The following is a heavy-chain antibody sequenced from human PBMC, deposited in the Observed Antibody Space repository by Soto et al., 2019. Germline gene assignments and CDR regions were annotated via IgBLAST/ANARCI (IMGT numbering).Heavy chain of an antibody. CDR3: ARDFGLYYGDYPFDY. J-gene: IGHJ4*02. D-gene: IGHD4-17*01. V-gene: IGHV3-48*02. CDR1: GFTFSSYS. Sequence: GGSLRLSCAASGFTFSSYSMNWVRQAPGKGLEWVSYISSSSSTIYYADSVKGRFTISRDNAKNSLYLQMNSLRDEDTAVYYCARDFGLYYGDYPFDYWGQGTLVTVSS. CDR2: ISSSSSTI.